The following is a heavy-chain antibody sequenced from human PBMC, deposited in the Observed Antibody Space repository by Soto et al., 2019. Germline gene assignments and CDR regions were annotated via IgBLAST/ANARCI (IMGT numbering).Heavy chain of an antibody. V-gene: IGHV3-30-3*01. D-gene: IGHD3-22*01. CDR1: GFTFSRYW. CDR2: ISYDGSDK. Sequence: PGGSLRLCCAASGFTFSRYWMHWVRQAPGKGLEWVALISYDGSDKDYADSVKGRFTISRDNSRNTLFLQMNSLRAEDTAVYYCARDYYKYYDSSGYYRSPAYWGQGTLVTVSS. J-gene: IGHJ4*02. CDR3: ARDYYKYYDSSGYYRSPAY.